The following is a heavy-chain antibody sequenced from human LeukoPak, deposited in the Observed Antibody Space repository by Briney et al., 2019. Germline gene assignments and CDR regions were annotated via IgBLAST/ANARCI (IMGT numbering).Heavy chain of an antibody. D-gene: IGHD3-22*01. V-gene: IGHV3-21*01. CDR1: GFTFSSYS. J-gene: IGHJ3*02. CDR3: ARDSEHYDSGAYYDAFDI. Sequence: GGSLRLSCAASGFTFSSYSMKWVRQAPGKGLEWVSSISSGSSYIYYADSVKGRFTVSRDNAKNSLYLQMASLRAEDTAVYYCARDSEHYDSGAYYDAFDIWGQGTLVTVSS. CDR2: ISSGSSYI.